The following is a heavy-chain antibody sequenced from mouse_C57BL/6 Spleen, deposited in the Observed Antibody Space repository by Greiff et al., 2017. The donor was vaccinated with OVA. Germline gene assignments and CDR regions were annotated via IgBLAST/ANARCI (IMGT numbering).Heavy chain of an antibody. J-gene: IGHJ3*01. Sequence: DVQLVESGGGLVKPGGSLKLSCAASGFTFSDYGMHWVRQAPEKGLEWVAYISSGSSTIYYADTVKGRFTISRDNAKNTLFLQMTSLRSEDTAMYYCARSHYYGSSYWFAYWGQGTLVTVSA. V-gene: IGHV5-17*01. CDR1: GFTFSDYG. CDR3: ARSHYYGSSYWFAY. D-gene: IGHD1-1*01. CDR2: ISSGSSTI.